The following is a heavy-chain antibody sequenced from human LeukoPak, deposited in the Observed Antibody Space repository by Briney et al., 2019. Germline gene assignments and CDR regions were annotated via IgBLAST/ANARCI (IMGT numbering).Heavy chain of an antibody. V-gene: IGHV3-66*01. Sequence: GGSLRLSCAASGFTVSSNYMSWVRQAPGKGLEWVSVIYSGGSTYYADSVKGRFTISRDNSKNTLYLQMNSLRAEDTAVYYCAKDGRTYQLLFPKHCYGVDVWGQGTTVTVSS. D-gene: IGHD2-2*01. CDR2: IYSGGST. J-gene: IGHJ6*02. CDR3: AKDGRTYQLLFPKHCYGVDV. CDR1: GFTVSSNY.